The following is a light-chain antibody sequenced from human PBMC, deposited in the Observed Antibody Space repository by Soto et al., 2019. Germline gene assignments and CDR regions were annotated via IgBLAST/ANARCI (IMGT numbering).Light chain of an antibody. V-gene: IGKV3-15*01. J-gene: IGKJ1*01. Sequence: EIVMTQSPATLSVSPGERATLSCRASQSVSNNLAWYQKKPGQAPRLLIYGASTRATGIPARFSGSGSGTECTLTISSLQSEDFAFYCCQQYNNWWTFGQGTRVDIK. CDR2: GAS. CDR3: QQYNNWWT. CDR1: QSVSNN.